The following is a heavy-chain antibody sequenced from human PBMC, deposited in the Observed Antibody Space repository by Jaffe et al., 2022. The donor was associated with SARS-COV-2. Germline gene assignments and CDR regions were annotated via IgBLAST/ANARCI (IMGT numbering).Heavy chain of an antibody. D-gene: IGHD6-19*01. CDR3: ARLGQWLVDGDFDY. V-gene: IGHV5-51*01. CDR2: VYPGDSDT. J-gene: IGHJ4*02. CDR1: GYKFTSYW. Sequence: EVQLEQSGAEVKEPGESLKISCKGSGYKFTSYWIGWVRQMPGKGLEWMGIVYPGDSDTRYSPSFQGQVTISADKSINTAYLQWSSLKASDTAMYYCARLGQWLVDGDFDYWGQGTLVTVSS.